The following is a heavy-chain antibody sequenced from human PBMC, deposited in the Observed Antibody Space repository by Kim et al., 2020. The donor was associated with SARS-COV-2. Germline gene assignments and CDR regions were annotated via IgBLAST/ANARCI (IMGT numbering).Heavy chain of an antibody. CDR2: IYYSGST. CDR1: GGSISSYY. D-gene: IGHD3-9*01. J-gene: IGHJ2*01. CDR3: ARIHSFGLRYFAWYFDL. V-gene: IGHV4-59*08. Sequence: SETLSLTCTVSGGSISSYYWSWIRQPPGKGLEWIGYIYYSGSTNYNPSLKSRVTISVDTSKNQFSLKLSSVTAADTAVYYCARIHSFGLRYFAWYFDLWGRGTLVTVSS.